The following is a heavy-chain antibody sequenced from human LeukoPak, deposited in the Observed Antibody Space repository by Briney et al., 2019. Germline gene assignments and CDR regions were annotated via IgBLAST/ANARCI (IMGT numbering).Heavy chain of an antibody. J-gene: IGHJ4*02. Sequence: SETLSLTCTVFGGSISSYYWSWIRQPPGKGLEWIGYIYYSGSTNYNPSLKSRVTISVDTSKNQFSLKLSSVTAADTAVYYCARIAARTAYWGQGTLVTVSS. V-gene: IGHV4-59*12. D-gene: IGHD6-6*01. CDR1: GGSISSYY. CDR3: ARIAARTAY. CDR2: IYYSGST.